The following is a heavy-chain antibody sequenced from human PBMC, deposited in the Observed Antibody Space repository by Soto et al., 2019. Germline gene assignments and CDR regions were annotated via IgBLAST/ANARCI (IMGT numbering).Heavy chain of an antibody. V-gene: IGHV2-5*01. CDR3: AHSRVATTFDY. D-gene: IGHD5-12*01. Sequence: QITLKESGPPLVKPTQTLTLTCTFSGFSLSTSGVGVGWIRQPPGKALEWLALIYWNYDKRYSPSLKSRLTITKDTSKNQVVLTTTNMDPVDTATYSCAHSRVATTFDYWGQGTLVTVSS. CDR1: GFSLSTSGVG. CDR2: IYWNYDK. J-gene: IGHJ4*02.